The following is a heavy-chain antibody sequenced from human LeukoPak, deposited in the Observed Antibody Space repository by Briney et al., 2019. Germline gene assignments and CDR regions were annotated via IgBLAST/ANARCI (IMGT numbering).Heavy chain of an antibody. CDR1: GYTFTGYY. CDR3: ARGRASSWSGSYYYYYYMDV. D-gene: IGHD6-13*01. J-gene: IGHJ6*03. V-gene: IGHV1-2*02. CDR2: INPNSGGT. Sequence: ASVKVSCKASGYTFTGYYMHWVRQAPGQGLEWMGWINPNSGGTNYAQKFQGRVTMSRDTSISTAYMELSRLRSDDTAVYYCARGRASSWSGSYYYYYYMDVWGKGTTVTVSS.